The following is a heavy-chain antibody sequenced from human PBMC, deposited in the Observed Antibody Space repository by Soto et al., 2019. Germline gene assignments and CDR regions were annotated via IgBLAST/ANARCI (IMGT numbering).Heavy chain of an antibody. V-gene: IGHV4-59*08. D-gene: IGHD7-27*01. J-gene: IGHJ4*02. Sequence: PSEPPYLTSGVSGGSIRSYYGSLIRQPPGKGLEWIGYIYYSGSTNYNPSLKSRVTISVDTSKNQFSLKLSSVTAADTAVYYCARRWGRTFDYWGQGTLLTVSS. CDR1: GGSIRSYY. CDR3: ARRWGRTFDY. CDR2: IYYSGST.